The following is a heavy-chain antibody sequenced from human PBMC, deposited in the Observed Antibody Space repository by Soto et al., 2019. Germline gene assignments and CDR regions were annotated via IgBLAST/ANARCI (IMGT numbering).Heavy chain of an antibody. Sequence: QVQLQESGPGLVKPSETLSLTCTVSGGSISSYYWSWIRQPPGKGLEWIGYIYYSGSTNYNPSLKSRVTISVDTSKNQFSLKLSSVTAADTAMYYCARGRPQKGGYCSSTSCYSYYYYYMDVWGKGTTVTVSS. CDR3: ARGRPQKGGYCSSTSCYSYYYYYMDV. J-gene: IGHJ6*03. D-gene: IGHD2-2*01. CDR1: GGSISSYY. V-gene: IGHV4-59*01. CDR2: IYYSGST.